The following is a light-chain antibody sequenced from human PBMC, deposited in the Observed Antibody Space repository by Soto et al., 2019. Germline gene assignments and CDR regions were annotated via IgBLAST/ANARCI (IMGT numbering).Light chain of an antibody. CDR3: NSFTSSSTLV. V-gene: IGLV2-18*02. Sequence: QSVLTQPASVSGSPGQSITISCTGSSSDIGSYNRVSWYQQPPGTAPKLIIYEVNNRPSGVPDRFSGSKSGNTASLTIPGLQAEDEADYYCNSFTSSSTLVFGTGTRSPS. J-gene: IGLJ1*01. CDR1: SSDIGSYNR. CDR2: EVN.